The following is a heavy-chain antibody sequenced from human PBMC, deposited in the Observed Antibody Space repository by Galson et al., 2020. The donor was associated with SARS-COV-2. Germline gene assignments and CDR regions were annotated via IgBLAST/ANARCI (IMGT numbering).Heavy chain of an antibody. Sequence: ASVKVSCKASGYTFTSYSIHWVRQAPGQGLEWMGWINPNSGGTNYAQKFQGRVNMTRDSSISTAYMELRRLTSDDTAMYYCARGDYISAWCLEYWGQGTLVTVSS. CDR3: ARGDYISAWCLEY. V-gene: IGHV1-2*02. CDR2: INPNSGGT. J-gene: IGHJ4*02. D-gene: IGHD6-19*01. CDR1: GYTFTSYS.